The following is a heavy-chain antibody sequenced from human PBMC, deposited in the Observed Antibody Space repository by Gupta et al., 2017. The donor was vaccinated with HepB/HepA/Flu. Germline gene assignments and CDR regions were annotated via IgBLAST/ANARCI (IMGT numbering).Heavy chain of an antibody. J-gene: IGHJ5*02. Sequence: EVQLVESGGGLVKPGGSLRLSCAASGFTFSNAWMSWVRQAPGKGLEWVGSIKSKTDGGTTDYAAPVKCRFTISRDDSKNTLYLQMNRLKTEDTAVYYCTTGRWWLDNWFDPWGQGTLVTVSS. CDR3: TTGRWWLDNWFDP. V-gene: IGHV3-15*01. CDR2: IKSKTDGGTT. D-gene: IGHD2-15*01. CDR1: GFTFSNAW.